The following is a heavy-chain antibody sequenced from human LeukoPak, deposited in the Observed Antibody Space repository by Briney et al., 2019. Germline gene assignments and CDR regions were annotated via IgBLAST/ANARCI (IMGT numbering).Heavy chain of an antibody. J-gene: IGHJ4*02. CDR2: IYHSGST. Sequence: SQTLSLTCAVSGGSISSGGYSWSWIRQPPGKGLEWIGYIYHSGSTYYNPSHKSRVTISVDRSKNQFSLKLSSVTAADTAVYYCARGEPLTFFDYWGQGTLVTVSS. D-gene: IGHD2-21*02. CDR3: ARGEPLTFFDY. V-gene: IGHV4-30-2*01. CDR1: GGSISSGGYS.